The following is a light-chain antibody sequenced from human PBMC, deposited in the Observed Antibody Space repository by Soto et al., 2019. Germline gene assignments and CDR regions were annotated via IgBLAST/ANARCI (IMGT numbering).Light chain of an antibody. V-gene: IGKV1-5*01. J-gene: IGKJ1*01. CDR1: QSISSW. Sequence: DIPMTQSPSTLSATVGDRVTITCRASQSISSWLAWYQQKPGKAPKLLIYDASSLESGVPSRFSGSGSGTEFTLTISSLQPDDFATYYCQQYNSYSQMFGQGTKVEIK. CDR3: QQYNSYSQM. CDR2: DAS.